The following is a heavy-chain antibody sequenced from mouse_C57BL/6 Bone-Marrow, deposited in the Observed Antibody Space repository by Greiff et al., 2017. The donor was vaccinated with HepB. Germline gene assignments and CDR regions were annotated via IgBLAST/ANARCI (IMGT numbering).Heavy chain of an antibody. Sequence: QVQLQQPGAELVRPGTSVKLSCKASGYTFTSYWMHWVKQRPGQGLEWIGVIDPSDSYTNYNQKFKGKATLTVDTSSSTAYMQLSSLTSEDSAVSYCARDHYGYYAMDYWGQGTSVTVSS. D-gene: IGHD1-1*01. CDR3: ARDHYGYYAMDY. V-gene: IGHV1-59*01. CDR2: IDPSDSYT. CDR1: GYTFTSYW. J-gene: IGHJ4*01.